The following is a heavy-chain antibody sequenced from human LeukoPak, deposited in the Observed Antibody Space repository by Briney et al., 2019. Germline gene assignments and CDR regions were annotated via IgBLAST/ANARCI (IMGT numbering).Heavy chain of an antibody. D-gene: IGHD2-2*01. CDR3: ANPSDCSSTSCYYQGDY. Sequence: GGSLRLSCAASGFTFSSYGMHWVRQAPGKGLEWVAVIWYDGSNKYYADSVKGRFTISRDNSKNTLYLQMNSLRAEDTAVYYCANPSDCSSTSCYYQGDYWGQGTLVTVSS. CDR2: IWYDGSNK. J-gene: IGHJ4*02. CDR1: GFTFSSYG. V-gene: IGHV3-30*02.